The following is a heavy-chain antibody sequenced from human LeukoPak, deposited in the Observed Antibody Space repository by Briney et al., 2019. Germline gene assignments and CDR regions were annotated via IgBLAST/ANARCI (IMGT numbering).Heavy chain of an antibody. CDR3: ARAGRGASSWYSD. Sequence: GGSLRLSCVASGFTVTDNFMSWVRQAPGKGLEWVSVIYSGGTTYYAASVRGRFTISRDNSKNMLYLQMNSLRAEDTAVYYCARAGRGASSWYSDWGQGTLVTVSP. J-gene: IGHJ4*02. V-gene: IGHV3-66*02. CDR1: GFTVTDNF. D-gene: IGHD6-13*01. CDR2: IYSGGTT.